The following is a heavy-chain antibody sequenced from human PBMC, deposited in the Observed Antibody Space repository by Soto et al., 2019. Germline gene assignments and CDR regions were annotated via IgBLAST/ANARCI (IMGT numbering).Heavy chain of an antibody. V-gene: IGHV1-24*01. CDR2: FDPEDGET. Sequence: ASVKVSCKASGYTFASYYMHWVRQAPGKGLEWMGGFDPEDGETIYAQKFQGRVTMTEDTSTDTAYMELSSLRSEDTAVYYCATQIKPRGYFDWLLIHWFDPWGQGTLVTVSS. CDR3: ATQIKPRGYFDWLLIHWFDP. J-gene: IGHJ5*02. CDR1: GYTFASYY. D-gene: IGHD3-9*01.